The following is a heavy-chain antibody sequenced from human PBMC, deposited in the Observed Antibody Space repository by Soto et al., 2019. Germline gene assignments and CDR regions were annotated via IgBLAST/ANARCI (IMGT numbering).Heavy chain of an antibody. V-gene: IGHV1-2*02. CDR3: ARDHSRIVGADRRAFDI. D-gene: IGHD1-26*01. CDR1: GYTFTGYY. J-gene: IGHJ3*02. Sequence: ASVKVSCKASGYTFTGYYMHWVRQAPGKGLEWMGWINPNSGGTNYAQKFQGRVTMTRDTSISTAYMELSRLRSDDTAVYYCARDHSRIVGADRRAFDIWGQGTMVTVSS. CDR2: INPNSGGT.